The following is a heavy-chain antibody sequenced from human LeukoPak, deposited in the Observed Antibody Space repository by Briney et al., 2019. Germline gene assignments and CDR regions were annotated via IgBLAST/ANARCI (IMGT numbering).Heavy chain of an antibody. D-gene: IGHD2-15*01. CDR3: ARPARSCSGGSCHTLYFDY. CDR1: GGTFSSYA. CDR2: IIPIFGTA. Sequence: SVKVSCKASGGTFSSYAISWVRQAPGQGLEWMGRIIPIFGTANYAQKFQGRVTITTDESTSTAYMELSSLRSEDTAVYYCARPARSCSGGSCHTLYFDYWGQGTLVTVSS. J-gene: IGHJ4*02. V-gene: IGHV1-69*05.